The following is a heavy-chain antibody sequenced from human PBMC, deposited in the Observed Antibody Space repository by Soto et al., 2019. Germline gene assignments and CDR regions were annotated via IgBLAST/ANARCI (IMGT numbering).Heavy chain of an antibody. Sequence: GGSLRLSCAASGITLSSYAMHWVRQTPGKGLEWLAVISYDGSYQYSADSVKGRFTISRDNSKNTLYLQMNSLRAEDTAVYYCTAHPSGFWSGYLTPTKGYYYYAVDVWGQGTTVTISS. D-gene: IGHD3-3*01. J-gene: IGHJ6*02. CDR1: GITLSSYA. CDR3: TAHPSGFWSGYLTPTKGYYYYAVDV. V-gene: IGHV3-30-3*01. CDR2: ISYDGSYQ.